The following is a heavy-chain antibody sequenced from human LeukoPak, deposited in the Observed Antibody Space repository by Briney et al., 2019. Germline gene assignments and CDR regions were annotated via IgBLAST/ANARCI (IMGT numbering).Heavy chain of an antibody. CDR3: ARGLAGDLDF. V-gene: IGHV3-20*04. Sequence: GGSLRLSCIGAGFTFKDSGMNGVRQVPGKGLEWVSGIDGNGGRTGYADSVKGRFTVSRDNSKNTVYLQMNSLRVEDTAIYFCARGLAGDLDFWGQGTLATVSS. J-gene: IGHJ4*02. CDR2: IDGNGGRT. CDR1: GFTFKDSG. D-gene: IGHD6-19*01.